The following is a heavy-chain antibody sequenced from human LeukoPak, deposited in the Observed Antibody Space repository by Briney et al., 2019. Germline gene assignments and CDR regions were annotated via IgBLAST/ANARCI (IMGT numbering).Heavy chain of an antibody. CDR3: ARRHYDFWSGYQRNAFDI. CDR1: GGSFSCYH. V-gene: IGHV4-34*01. CDR2: INHSGST. Sequence: SETLSLTCAVYGGSFSCYHWSWIRQPPGKGLEWIGEINHSGSTNYNPSLKSRVTISVDTSKNQFSLKLSAVTAADTAVYYCARRHYDFWSGYQRNAFDIWGQGTMVTVSS. J-gene: IGHJ3*02. D-gene: IGHD3-3*01.